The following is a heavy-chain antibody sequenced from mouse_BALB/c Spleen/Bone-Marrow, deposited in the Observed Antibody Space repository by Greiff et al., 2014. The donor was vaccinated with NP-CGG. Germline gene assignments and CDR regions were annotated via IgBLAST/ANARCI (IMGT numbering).Heavy chain of an antibody. J-gene: IGHJ1*01. CDR2: IRNKANGYTT. V-gene: IGHV7-3*02. CDR1: GFTFTDYY. CDR3: ARDKNYGSYWYFDV. Sequence: EVKLMESGGGLVQPGGSLRLSCATSGFTFTDYYMSWVRQPPGKALEWLGFIRNKANGYTTEYSASVKGRFTISRDNSQSILYLQMNSLRAEDNATYYCARDKNYGSYWYFDVWGAGTTVTVSS. D-gene: IGHD2-1*01.